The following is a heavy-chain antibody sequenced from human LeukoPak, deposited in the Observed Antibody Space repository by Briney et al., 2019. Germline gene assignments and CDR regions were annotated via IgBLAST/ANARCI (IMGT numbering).Heavy chain of an antibody. CDR3: AREGSNYYFDY. Sequence: GGSLRLSCAASGFTFSSYWMSWVRQAPGKGLEWVANIKQDGSEKYYVDFVKGRFTISRDNAKTSLYLQMNSLRAEDTAVYYCAREGSNYYFDYWGQGTLVTVSS. CDR2: IKQDGSEK. J-gene: IGHJ4*02. V-gene: IGHV3-7*01. CDR1: GFTFSSYW. D-gene: IGHD4-11*01.